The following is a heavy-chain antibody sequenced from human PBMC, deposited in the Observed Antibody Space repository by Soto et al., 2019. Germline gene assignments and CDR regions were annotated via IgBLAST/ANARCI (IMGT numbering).Heavy chain of an antibody. CDR1: GFTFSSYW. V-gene: IGHV3-7*01. CDR2: IKQDGSEK. Sequence: EVQLVESGGGLVQPGGSLRLSCAASGFTFSSYWMNWVLQAPWKGLEWVANIKQDGSEKYYVDSVKGRFTISRDNTKNSLYLQMNSLRAEDTAVYYCAREQLQVVIPDYWGQGTLVTVSS. D-gene: IGHD6-13*01. CDR3: AREQLQVVIPDY. J-gene: IGHJ4*02.